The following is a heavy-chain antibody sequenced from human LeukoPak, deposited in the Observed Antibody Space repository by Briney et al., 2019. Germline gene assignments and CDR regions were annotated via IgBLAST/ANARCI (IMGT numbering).Heavy chain of an antibody. V-gene: IGHV3-23*01. CDR2: FSGSGGST. CDR3: ARDES. CDR1: GFTFSSYA. Sequence: GGSLRLSCAASGFTFSSYAMSWVRQAPGKGLECISGFSGSGGSTYYADSVKGRFTISRDNAKNSLYLQMNSLRVEDTAVYYCARDESWGQGTLVTVSS. J-gene: IGHJ4*02.